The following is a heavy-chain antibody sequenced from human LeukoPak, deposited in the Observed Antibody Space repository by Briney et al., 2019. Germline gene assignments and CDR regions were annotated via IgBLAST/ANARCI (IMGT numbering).Heavy chain of an antibody. J-gene: IGHJ4*02. D-gene: IGHD3-10*01. Sequence: MPSETLSLTCTVSGGSISSGGYYWSWIRQHPGKGLEWTGYIYYSGSTYYNPSLKSRLTISVDTSKNQFSLKLSSVTAADTAVYYCARSGFNYFDYWGQGTLVTVSS. CDR3: ARSGFNYFDY. CDR1: GGSISSGGYY. CDR2: IYYSGST. V-gene: IGHV4-31*03.